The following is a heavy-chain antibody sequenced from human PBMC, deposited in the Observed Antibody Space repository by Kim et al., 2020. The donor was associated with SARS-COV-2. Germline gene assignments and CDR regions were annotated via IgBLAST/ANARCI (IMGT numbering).Heavy chain of an antibody. J-gene: IGHJ4*02. V-gene: IGHV4-59*13. CDR2: IFNTGGT. CDR3: ARGGGSGFHFDY. Sequence: SETLSLTCTVSGDSFSPSYWSWIRQPPWKGLEWIGYIFNTGGTNYNPSIYNPSLKSRVTISVDTSNNQFSLELNSVTAADTAIYFCARGGGSGFHFDYWGQGTLVTVSS. CDR1: GDSFSPSY. D-gene: IGHD3-22*01.